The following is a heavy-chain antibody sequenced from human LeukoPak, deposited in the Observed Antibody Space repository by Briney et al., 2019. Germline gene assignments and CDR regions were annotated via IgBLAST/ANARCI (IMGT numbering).Heavy chain of an antibody. J-gene: IGHJ6*02. CDR1: GYTFTSYY. CDR3: ARDVPYSSGWSYDYYYGMDV. CDR2: INPSGGST. D-gene: IGHD6-19*01. V-gene: IGHV1-46*01. Sequence: ASVKVSCKASGYTFTSYYMHWVRQAPGQGLEWMGIINPSGGSTSYAQKFPGRVTTPRDTSTSTVNMELSSMRSEDTAVYYCARDVPYSSGWSYDYYYGMDVWGQGTTVTVSS.